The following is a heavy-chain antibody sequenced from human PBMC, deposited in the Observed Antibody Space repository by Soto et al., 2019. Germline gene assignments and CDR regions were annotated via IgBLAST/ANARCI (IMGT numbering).Heavy chain of an antibody. Sequence: QVQLVQSGAEVKKPGSSVKVSCKASGGTFSSYTISWVRQAPGQGLEWMGRIIPILGIANYAQKFQGRVTITADKSTGTAYMELSSLRSEDTAVYYCARDQKWLRWFYYYYGMDVWGQGTTVTVSS. CDR1: GGTFSSYT. D-gene: IGHD5-12*01. CDR3: ARDQKWLRWFYYYYGMDV. J-gene: IGHJ6*02. V-gene: IGHV1-69*08. CDR2: IIPILGIA.